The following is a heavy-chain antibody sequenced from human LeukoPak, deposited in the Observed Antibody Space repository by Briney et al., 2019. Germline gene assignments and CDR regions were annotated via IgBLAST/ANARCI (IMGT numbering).Heavy chain of an antibody. CDR3: AIGKVASRRGSWFDP. V-gene: IGHV1-8*02. Sequence: GASVTVSCTTSGYTFTSYDINWVRQAPGQGLEWMGWMNPNSGNTGYAQTFQGRVTMTRNTSISTAYMDLSSLTAEDTAVYYCAIGKVASRRGSWFDPWGQGTLVTVSS. J-gene: IGHJ5*02. CDR1: GYTFTSYD. CDR2: MNPNSGNT. D-gene: IGHD6-6*01.